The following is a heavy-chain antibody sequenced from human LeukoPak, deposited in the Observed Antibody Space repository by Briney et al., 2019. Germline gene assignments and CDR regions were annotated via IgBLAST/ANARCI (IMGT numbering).Heavy chain of an antibody. Sequence: GGSLRLSCAASGFTFSNYWMHWVRQAPGKGLVWVSRIDSDGSTTSYADSVKGRFTISRDNAKNTLYLQVNSLRADDTAVYYCARDPDSGAYYGDHWGQGTLDTVSS. V-gene: IGHV3-74*01. D-gene: IGHD3-3*01. CDR3: ARDPDSGAYYGDH. CDR1: GFTFSNYW. J-gene: IGHJ4*02. CDR2: IDSDGSTT.